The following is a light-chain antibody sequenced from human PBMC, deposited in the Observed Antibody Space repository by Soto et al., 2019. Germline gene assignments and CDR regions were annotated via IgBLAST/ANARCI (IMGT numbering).Light chain of an antibody. CDR1: SSNIGSNY. J-gene: IGLJ2*01. CDR2: ANS. V-gene: IGLV1-47*01. Sequence: QLVLTQPPSASGTPGQRVTISCSGGSSNIGSNYAYWYRQLPGTAPKLVIYANSQRPSGVPDRFSGSKSGTSASLAIRGLRSEDAADYYCATWYDSLRGVLFGGGTKVTVL. CDR3: ATWYDSLRGVL.